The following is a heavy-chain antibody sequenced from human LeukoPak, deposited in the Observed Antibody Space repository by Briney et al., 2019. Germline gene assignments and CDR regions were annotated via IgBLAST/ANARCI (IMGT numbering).Heavy chain of an antibody. CDR1: GFTFSSYA. CDR2: ISGSGGST. V-gene: IGHV3-23*01. CDR3: AKFRQKWEPYFDY. Sequence: PGGSLRLSCAASGFTFSSYAMSWVRQAPGKGLEWVSAISGSGGSTYYADSVKGRFTISSDNSKNTLYLQMNSLRAEDTAAYYCAKFRQKWEPYFDYWGQGTLVTVSS. J-gene: IGHJ4*02. D-gene: IGHD1-26*01.